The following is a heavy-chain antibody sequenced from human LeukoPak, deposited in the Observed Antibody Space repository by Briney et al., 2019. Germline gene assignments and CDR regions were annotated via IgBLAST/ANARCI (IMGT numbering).Heavy chain of an antibody. CDR3: AGERGTGYSSSWYPEGYFQH. D-gene: IGHD6-13*01. J-gene: IGHJ1*01. CDR1: GGTFSSYA. Sequence: ASVKVSCKASGGTFSSYAISWVRQAPGQGLEWMGRIIPIFGTANYAQKFQGRVTITTDESTSTAYMELSSLRSEDTAVYYCAGERGTGYSSSWYPEGYFQHWGQGTLVTVSS. CDR2: IIPIFGTA. V-gene: IGHV1-69*05.